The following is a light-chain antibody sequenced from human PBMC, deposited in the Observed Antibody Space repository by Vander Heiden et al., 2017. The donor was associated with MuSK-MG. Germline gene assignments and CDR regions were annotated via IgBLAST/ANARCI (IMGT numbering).Light chain of an antibody. J-gene: IGLJ3*02. CDR1: SSNSGSNT. V-gene: IGLV1-44*01. CDR3: AAWDDSLNAWV. Sequence: QSVLPQPPSASGTPGQRVTISCSGSSSNSGSNTVNWYQQLPGTAPKLLIYSNNQRPSGVPDRFSGSKSGTSASLAISGLQSEDEADYYCAAWDDSLNAWVFGGGTKLTVL. CDR2: SNN.